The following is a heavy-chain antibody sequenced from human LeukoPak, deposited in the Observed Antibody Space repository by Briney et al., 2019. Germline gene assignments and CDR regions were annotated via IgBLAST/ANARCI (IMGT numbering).Heavy chain of an antibody. J-gene: IGHJ4*02. D-gene: IGHD6-19*01. Sequence: SETLSLTCTVSGGSIRSSYYYWGWIRQPPGKGLEWIGSIYYSGSTYYNPSLKSRVTISVDTSKNQFSLKLSSVTAADTAVYYCARLSSGWYLGRDYWGQGTLVTVSS. CDR1: GGSIRSSYYY. V-gene: IGHV4-39*01. CDR3: ARLSSGWYLGRDY. CDR2: IYYSGST.